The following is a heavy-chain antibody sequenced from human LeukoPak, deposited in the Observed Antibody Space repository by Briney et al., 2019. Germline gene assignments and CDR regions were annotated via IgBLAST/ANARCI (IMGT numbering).Heavy chain of an antibody. Sequence: SETLSLTCTVSGGSISSYYWSWIRQPPGKGLEWIGYIYYSGSTNYNPSLKSRVTISVDTSKNQFSLKLSSVTAADTAVYYCARDLDYGDPDAFDIWGQGTMVTVSS. J-gene: IGHJ3*02. CDR3: ARDLDYGDPDAFDI. V-gene: IGHV4-59*01. CDR1: GGSISSYY. D-gene: IGHD4-17*01. CDR2: IYYSGST.